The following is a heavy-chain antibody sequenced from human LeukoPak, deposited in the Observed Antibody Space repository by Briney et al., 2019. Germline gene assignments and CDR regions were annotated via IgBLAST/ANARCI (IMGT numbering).Heavy chain of an antibody. J-gene: IGHJ4*02. CDR1: GFTFSSYA. CDR2: ISDSGNTI. D-gene: IGHD5-24*01. CDR3: ARDQGGYNYGRGYFDY. V-gene: IGHV3-48*01. Sequence: GGPLRLSCAASGFTFSSYAMSWVRQAPGKGLEWVSYISDSGNTIHYADSVKGRFTISRDNAKNSLFLQMNSLRVEDTSVFYCARDQGGYNYGRGYFDYWGRGTLVTVSS.